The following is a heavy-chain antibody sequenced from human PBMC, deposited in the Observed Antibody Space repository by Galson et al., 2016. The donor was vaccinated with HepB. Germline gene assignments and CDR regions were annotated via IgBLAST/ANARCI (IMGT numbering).Heavy chain of an antibody. CDR1: GFTFSNYA. CDR3: ARDPHHYYGMDV. CDR2: IWFDGSNK. Sequence: SLRLSCAASGFTFSNYAMHWVRQAPGKGLEWVAVIWFDGSNKYYADSVKGRFTISRDNPNNTLYLQMNSLRAEDTAVYYCARDPHHYYGMDVWGQGTTVTV. V-gene: IGHV3-33*01. J-gene: IGHJ6*02.